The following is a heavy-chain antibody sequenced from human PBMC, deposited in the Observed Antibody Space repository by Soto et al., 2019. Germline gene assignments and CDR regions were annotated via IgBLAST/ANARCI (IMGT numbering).Heavy chain of an antibody. J-gene: IGHJ6*02. Sequence: KPSETLALTCTVSGGSISSYYWSWIRQPPGKGLEWIGYIYYSGSTNYNPSLKSRVTISVDTSKNQFSLKLSSVTAADTAVYYCARDRMITFGGVNYYYGMDVWGQGTTVTVSS. CDR1: GGSISSYY. D-gene: IGHD3-16*01. V-gene: IGHV4-59*01. CDR2: IYYSGST. CDR3: ARDRMITFGGVNYYYGMDV.